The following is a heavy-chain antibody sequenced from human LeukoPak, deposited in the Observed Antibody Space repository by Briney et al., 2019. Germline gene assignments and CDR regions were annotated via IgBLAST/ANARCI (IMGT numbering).Heavy chain of an antibody. CDR2: ISAYNGNT. J-gene: IGHJ6*02. D-gene: IGHD6-13*01. V-gene: IGHV1-18*01. CDR1: GYTFTSYG. CDR3: ARGVQSGYSSSWYLASSREHERRSQLKAGKACGMDV. Sequence: ASVKVSCKASGYTFTSYGISWVRQAPGQGLEWMGWISAYNGNTNYAQKLQGRVTMTTDTSTSTAYMELRSLRSDGTAVYYCARGVQSGYSSSWYLASSREHERRSQLKAGKACGMDVWGQGTTVTVS.